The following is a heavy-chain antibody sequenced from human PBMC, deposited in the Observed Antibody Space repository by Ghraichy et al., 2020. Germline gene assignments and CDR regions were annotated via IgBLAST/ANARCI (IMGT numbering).Heavy chain of an antibody. CDR2: VYHTGSS. Sequence: ESLNISCDVTGGSVTSNHWWSWARQPPGKGLEWIGEVYHTGSSNYIPSLKSRVTMSVDTSKNQISLIVNSLTAADTAVYYCARGADYVYDLWGQGTLVTVSS. CDR1: GGSVTSNHW. D-gene: IGHD4-17*01. V-gene: IGHV4-4*02. J-gene: IGHJ5*02. CDR3: ARGADYVYDL.